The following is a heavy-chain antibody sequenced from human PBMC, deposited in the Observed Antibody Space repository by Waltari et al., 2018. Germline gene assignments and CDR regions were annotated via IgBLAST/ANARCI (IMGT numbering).Heavy chain of an antibody. CDR3: TRGGRDSSWYWRD. D-gene: IGHD6-13*01. J-gene: IGHJ4*02. CDR2: IKQDGSEK. CDR1: GLSFSNYW. V-gene: IGHV3-7*01. Sequence: EVPLVESGGGLAQPGGSLRLSCAASGLSFSNYWMTWVGQASGKGPEWVANIKQDGSEKYYMDSVKGRFTISRDNAKNSLYLQMNNLRVEDTAVYYCTRGGRDSSWYWRDWGQGTLVTVSS.